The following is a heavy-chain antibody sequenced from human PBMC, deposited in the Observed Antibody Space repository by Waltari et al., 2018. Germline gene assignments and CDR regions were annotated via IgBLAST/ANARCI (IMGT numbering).Heavy chain of an antibody. Sequence: EVQLLESGGGLVQPGGSLRLSCEASGFTVTHYAMHWARQAPGKEMEWVSSITGSGVDTYHAESVRGRFTISRDNSNNKILLQMNSLRAEDTAVYYCVKAPRPNCSGVRCYHLDYWGQGTLVTVSS. V-gene: IGHV3-23*01. CDR2: ITGSGVDT. CDR3: VKAPRPNCSGVRCYHLDY. CDR1: GFTVTHYA. D-gene: IGHD2-15*01. J-gene: IGHJ4*02.